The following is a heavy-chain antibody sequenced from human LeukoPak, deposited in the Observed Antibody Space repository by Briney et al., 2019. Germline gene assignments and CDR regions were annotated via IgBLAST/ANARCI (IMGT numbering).Heavy chain of an antibody. CDR2: IYTSGST. CDR1: GGSISSGSYY. CDR3: ARETKQLEKTA. V-gene: IGHV4-61*02. J-gene: IGHJ5*02. D-gene: IGHD1-1*01. Sequence: SETLSLTCTVSGGSISSGSYYWSWLRQPAGKGLEWIGRIYTSGSTNYNPSLKSRVTISVDTSKNQFSLKLSSVTAADTAVYYCARETKQLEKTAWGQGTLVTVSS.